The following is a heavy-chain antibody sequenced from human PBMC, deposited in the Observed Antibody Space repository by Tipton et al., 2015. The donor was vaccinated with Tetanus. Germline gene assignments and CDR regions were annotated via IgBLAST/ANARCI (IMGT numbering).Heavy chain of an antibody. Sequence: TLSLTCAVYGVSFSGYYWNWIRQPPGKGPEWIGEINHRGSTNYNPSLKSRVIISIDTSKNQFSLKLTSVTAADTAVYYCARSPNPAARRYNWFDPWGQGTLVTVSS. V-gene: IGHV4-34*01. D-gene: IGHD2-2*01. J-gene: IGHJ5*02. CDR3: ARSPNPAARRYNWFDP. CDR2: INHRGST. CDR1: GVSFSGYY.